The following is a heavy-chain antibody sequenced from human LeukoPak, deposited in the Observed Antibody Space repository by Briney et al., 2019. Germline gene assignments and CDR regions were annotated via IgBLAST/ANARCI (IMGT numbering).Heavy chain of an antibody. CDR2: ITSSGGST. CDR1: VFTFSSQA. J-gene: IGHJ4*02. V-gene: IGHV3-23*01. D-gene: IGHD2-15*01. CDR3: ATRVAYYFAS. Sequence: PGGPLRLSCAASVFTFSSQAMSWVRQARGKALHCVSLITSSGGSTYYADSLQGRFPISRDNSQNTAYLQINSLSAEDTALYYCATRVAYYFASWAQATLVPVPS.